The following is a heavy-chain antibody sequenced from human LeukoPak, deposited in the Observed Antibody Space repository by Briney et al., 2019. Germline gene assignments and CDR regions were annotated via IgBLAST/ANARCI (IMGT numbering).Heavy chain of an antibody. V-gene: IGHV1-8*01. Sequence: AAVKDSCMACLYTLTSYDINWVRQATGQGLEWMGWMNPKSGNTGYAQKFKGRVTMTRDTSISTAYMELGSLRSEDTAVYYCARVTGSIDYWGQGTLVTVSS. CDR2: MNPKSGNT. CDR3: ARVTGSIDY. CDR1: LYTLTSYD. D-gene: IGHD1-26*01. J-gene: IGHJ4*02.